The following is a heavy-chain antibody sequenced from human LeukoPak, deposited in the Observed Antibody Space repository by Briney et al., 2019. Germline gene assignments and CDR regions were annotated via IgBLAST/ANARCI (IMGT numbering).Heavy chain of an antibody. V-gene: IGHV3-23*01. CDR1: GFTFSSYA. CDR2: ITVSGPIA. Sequence: GGSLRLSCAASGFTFSSYAMSWVRQAPGKGLEWVSSITVSGPIAYYAHSVKGRFTISRDTSKDTLFLQMNGLRAADTAVYYCAKGNSAYYYGYWGQGTLVTVSS. CDR3: AKGNSAYYYGY. J-gene: IGHJ4*02. D-gene: IGHD1-26*01.